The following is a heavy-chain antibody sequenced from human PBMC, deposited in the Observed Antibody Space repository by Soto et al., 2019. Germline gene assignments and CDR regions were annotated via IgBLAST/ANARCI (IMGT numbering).Heavy chain of an antibody. CDR3: ARHRQTTHSDY. J-gene: IGHJ4*02. Sequence: QLQLQESGPGLVKPSETLSLTCTVSGGSISSSSYYWGWIRQPPGKGLEWIGSIYYSGSTYYNPSLKSRVTISVDTSKNQFSLKLSSVTAADTAVYYCARHRQTTHSDYWGEGTLVTVSS. CDR1: GGSISSSSYY. D-gene: IGHD1-7*01. V-gene: IGHV4-39*01. CDR2: IYYSGST.